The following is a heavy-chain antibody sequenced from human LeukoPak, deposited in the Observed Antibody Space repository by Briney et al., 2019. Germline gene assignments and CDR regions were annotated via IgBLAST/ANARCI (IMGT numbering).Heavy chain of an antibody. CDR3: AKHYMGSSYNHGLDC. D-gene: IGHD3-10*01. V-gene: IGHV4-39*01. J-gene: IGHJ4*02. CDR1: GGSISSVNYY. CDR2: IYYSGTA. Sequence: PSETLSLTCTVSGGSISSVNYYWGWIRQPPGKGLEWIGSIYYSGTAYYNPSLKSRVTISVDASKNQFSLKLSSVTAADTALYYCAKHYMGSSYNHGLDCWGQGTLVTVSS.